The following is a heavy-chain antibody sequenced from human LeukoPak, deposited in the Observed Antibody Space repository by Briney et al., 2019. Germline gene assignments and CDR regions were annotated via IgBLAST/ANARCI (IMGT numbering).Heavy chain of an antibody. CDR2: ISYDGSNE. CDR1: GFTFSSYV. D-gene: IGHD6-19*01. J-gene: IGHJ3*01. Sequence: PGRSLRLSCAASGFTFSSYVMLCLRQAPGKGLEWVAIISYDGSNEYYADSVKGRFAISRDTSKNTLYLQMNSLRAEDTAVYYCARYSSGWNRDAFDLWGQGTMVTVSS. V-gene: IGHV3-30*09. CDR3: ARYSSGWNRDAFDL.